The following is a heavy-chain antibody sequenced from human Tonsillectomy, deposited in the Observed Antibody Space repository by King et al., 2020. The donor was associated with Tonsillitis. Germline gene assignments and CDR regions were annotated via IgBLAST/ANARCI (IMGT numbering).Heavy chain of an antibody. Sequence: VQLVESGGGLVQPGGSLRLSCATSGFFSFSNYWMHWVRRAPGKGLVWVARIDHHGSVTPYADSVKGRFTIFRDNAKNTLYLQMNSLRVEDTAVYYCARDGDGPITFDYWGQGTLVTVSS. D-gene: IGHD3-3*01. CDR1: GFFSFSNYW. J-gene: IGHJ4*02. CDR3: ARDGDGPITFDY. V-gene: IGHV3-74*01. CDR2: IDHHGSVT.